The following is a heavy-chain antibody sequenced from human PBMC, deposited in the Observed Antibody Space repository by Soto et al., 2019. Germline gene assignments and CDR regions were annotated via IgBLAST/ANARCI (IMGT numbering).Heavy chain of an antibody. J-gene: IGHJ4*02. D-gene: IGHD6-19*01. CDR3: RGDSSGWHLDY. CDR1: GFTFSSYG. V-gene: IGHV3-30*03. Sequence: QVQLVESGGGVVQPGRSLRLSCAASGFTFSSYGMHWVRQAPGKGLEWVAVISYDGSNKYYADSVKGRFTISRDNSKNTLYLQMNSMRAEDTAVYYCRGDSSGWHLDYLGQGTLVTFSS. CDR2: ISYDGSNK.